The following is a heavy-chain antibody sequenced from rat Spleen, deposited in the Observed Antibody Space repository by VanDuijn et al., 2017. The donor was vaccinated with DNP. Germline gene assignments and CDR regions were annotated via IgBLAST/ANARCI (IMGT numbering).Heavy chain of an antibody. J-gene: IGHJ2*01. CDR1: GSPFNYYT. V-gene: IGHV5-25*01. CDR2: ITSDGGTT. CDR3: TRRALGGFDY. Sequence: EVQLVESGGGLVQPGRSLRPPCAAPGSPFNYYTLAWVGQPQTKGLEWVASITSDGGTTYYRDSVKGRFTVSRDNAKTTLYLQMDSLRSEDTATYYCTRRALGGFDYWGQGVMVTVSS.